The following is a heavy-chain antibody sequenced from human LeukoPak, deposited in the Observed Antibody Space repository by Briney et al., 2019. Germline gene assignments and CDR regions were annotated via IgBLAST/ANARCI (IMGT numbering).Heavy chain of an antibody. V-gene: IGHV4-61*02. J-gene: IGHJ4*02. CDR1: GDSISSGDYY. D-gene: IGHD1-26*01. Sequence: PSETLSLTCTVSGDSISSGDYYWSWIRQPAGKGLEWIGRISSSGSTNYNPSLKSRVTISVDTSKNQFSLKLSSVTAADTAVYYCARETVGATHIPLDYWGQGTLVTVSS. CDR3: ARETVGATHIPLDY. CDR2: ISSSGST.